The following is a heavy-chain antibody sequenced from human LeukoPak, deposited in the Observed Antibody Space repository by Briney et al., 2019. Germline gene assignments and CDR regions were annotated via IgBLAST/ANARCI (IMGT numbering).Heavy chain of an antibody. V-gene: IGHV3-21*01. D-gene: IGHD6-19*01. CDR2: ISSSSSYI. Sequence: GGSMRLASAAYGFTFSSYSMNWVRQAPGKGLELGSSISSSSSYIYYADSVKGRFTISRDNAKNSLYLQMNSLRAEDTAVYYCAREEYRSGSPGSYYFDYWGQGTLVTVSS. CDR1: GFTFSSYS. CDR3: AREEYRSGSPGSYYFDY. J-gene: IGHJ4*02.